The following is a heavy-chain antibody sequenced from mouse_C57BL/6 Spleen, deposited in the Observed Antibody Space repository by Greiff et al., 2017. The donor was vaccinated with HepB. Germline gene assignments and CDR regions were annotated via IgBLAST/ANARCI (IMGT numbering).Heavy chain of an antibody. CDR3: ARIFSITTVVATDWFAY. CDR1: GYTFTSYG. Sequence: VNLVESGAELARPGASVKLSCKASGYTFTSYGISWVKQRTGQGLEWIGEIYPRSGNTYYNEKFKGKATLTADKSSSTAYMELRSLTSEDSAVYFCARIFSITTVVATDWFAYWGQGTLVTVSA. V-gene: IGHV1-81*01. CDR2: IYPRSGNT. D-gene: IGHD1-1*01. J-gene: IGHJ3*01.